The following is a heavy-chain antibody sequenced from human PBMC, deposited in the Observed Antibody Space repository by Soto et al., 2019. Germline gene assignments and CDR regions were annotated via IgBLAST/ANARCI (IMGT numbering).Heavy chain of an antibody. CDR3: AHRDGFGEFDS. V-gene: IGHV2-5*02. CDR2: IYWDDDK. J-gene: IGHJ5*01. D-gene: IGHD3-10*01. Sequence: QITLKESGPTLVKPTQTLTLTCTFSVFSLSTSGVGVGWIRQPPGKALEWLALIYWDDDKRYSPSLKSRLTITKDTSRNQVVLTMTNMDPVDTATYFCAHRDGFGEFDSWGQRTLVTVSS. CDR1: VFSLSTSGVG.